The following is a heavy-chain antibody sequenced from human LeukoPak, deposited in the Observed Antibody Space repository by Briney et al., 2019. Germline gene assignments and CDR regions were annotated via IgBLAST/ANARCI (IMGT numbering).Heavy chain of an antibody. J-gene: IGHJ6*02. CDR3: ARGKGYSGYGTDNYYYYGMDV. CDR1: GYTFTSYA. Sequence: ASVKVSCKASGYTFTSYAMNWVRQAPGQGLEWMGWINTNTGNPTYAQGFTGRFVFSLDTSVSTVYLQICSLKAEDTAVYCCARGKGYSGYGTDNYYYYGMDVWGQGTTVTVSS. V-gene: IGHV7-4-1*01. D-gene: IGHD5-12*01. CDR2: INTNTGNP.